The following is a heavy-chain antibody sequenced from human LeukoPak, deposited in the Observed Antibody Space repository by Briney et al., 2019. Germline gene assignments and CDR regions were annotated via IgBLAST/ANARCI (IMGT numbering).Heavy chain of an antibody. D-gene: IGHD3-22*01. J-gene: IGHJ4*02. CDR2: IYYSGST. V-gene: IGHV4-39*01. Sequence: PSETLSLTCTVSGGSISSSTYYWGWIRQPPGKGLEWIGSIYYSGSTYYNASLKSRVTISADTSKNQFSLKLSSVTAADTAVYYCARHRVRAYRYYYDSSGYHFDYWGQGTLVTVSS. CDR1: GGSISSSTYY. CDR3: ARHRVRAYRYYYDSSGYHFDY.